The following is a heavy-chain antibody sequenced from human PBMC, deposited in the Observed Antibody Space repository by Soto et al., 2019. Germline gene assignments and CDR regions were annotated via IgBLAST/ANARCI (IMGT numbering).Heavy chain of an antibody. Sequence: SETLSLTCTVSGGSISSYYWSWIRQPPGKGLEWIGYIYYSGSTNYNPSLKSRVTISVDTSKNQFSLKLSSVTAADTAVYYCAREQDCSGGSCYIRWGQGTLVTVSS. V-gene: IGHV4-59*01. CDR3: AREQDCSGGSCYIR. CDR1: GGSISSYY. D-gene: IGHD2-15*01. CDR2: IYYSGST. J-gene: IGHJ4*02.